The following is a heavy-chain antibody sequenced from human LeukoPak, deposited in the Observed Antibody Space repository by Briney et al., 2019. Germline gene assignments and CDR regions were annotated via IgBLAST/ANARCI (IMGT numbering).Heavy chain of an antibody. CDR3: AKEKHDILTGYPFR. CDR2: INSDGSST. Sequence: GGSLRLSCAASGFTFSSYWMHWVRQAPGKGLVWVSRINSDGSSTTYADSVKGRFTISRDNAKNTLYLQVNSLRAEDTAVYYCAKEKHDILTGYPFRWGQGTLVTVSS. J-gene: IGHJ4*02. CDR1: GFTFSSYW. D-gene: IGHD3-9*01. V-gene: IGHV3-74*01.